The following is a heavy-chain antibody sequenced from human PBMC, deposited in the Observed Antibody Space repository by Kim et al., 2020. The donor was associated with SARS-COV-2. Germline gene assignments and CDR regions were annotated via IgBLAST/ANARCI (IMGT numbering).Heavy chain of an antibody. Sequence: TDYAAPVKGRFTISRDDSKNTLYLQMNSLKTEDTAVYYCTTDPEGSLGGVWGQGTTVTVSS. CDR3: TTDPEGSLGGV. V-gene: IGHV3-15*01. CDR2: T. J-gene: IGHJ6*02. D-gene: IGHD2-15*01.